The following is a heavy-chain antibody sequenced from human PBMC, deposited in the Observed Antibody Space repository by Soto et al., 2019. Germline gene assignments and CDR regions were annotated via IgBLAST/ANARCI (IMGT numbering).Heavy chain of an antibody. V-gene: IGHV4-31*03. CDR2: IYYSGST. J-gene: IGHJ3*02. CDR3: ARVGSYHSTAFDI. Sequence: QVQLQESGPGLVKPSQTLSLTCTVSGGSISSGGYYWSRIRQHPGKGLEWIGNIYYSGSTYYNPSLKSRVTISVDTSKNQFSLKLSSVIAADTAVYYCARVGSYHSTAFDIWGQGTMVTVSS. CDR1: GGSISSGGYY. D-gene: IGHD3-10*01.